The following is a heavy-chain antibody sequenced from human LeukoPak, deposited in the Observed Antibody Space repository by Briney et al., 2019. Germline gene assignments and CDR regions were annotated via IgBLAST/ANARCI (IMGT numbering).Heavy chain of an antibody. CDR2: IRYDGSNK. CDR3: ARVGRGYGFNVYCFDY. Sequence: GGSLRLSCAASGFTFSSYGMHWVRQAPGKGLEWVAFIRYDGSNKYYTDSVKGRFTISRDNSKNTLYLQMNNLRAQDTAVYYCARVGRGYGFNVYCFDYWGQGTLVTVSS. V-gene: IGHV3-30*02. CDR1: GFTFSSYG. D-gene: IGHD5-18*01. J-gene: IGHJ4*02.